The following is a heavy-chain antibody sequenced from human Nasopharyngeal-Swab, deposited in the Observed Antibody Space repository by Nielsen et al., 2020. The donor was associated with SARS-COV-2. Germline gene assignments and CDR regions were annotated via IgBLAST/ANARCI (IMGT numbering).Heavy chain of an antibody. CDR3: ARDRAWDSSGWDYYYGMDV. J-gene: IGHJ6*02. Sequence: QAPGKGLEWIGYIYYSGSTNYNPSLKSRVTISVDTSKNQFSLKLSSVTAADTAVYYCARDRAWDSSGWDYYYGMDVWGQGTTVTVSS. CDR2: IYYSGST. V-gene: IGHV4-59*01. D-gene: IGHD6-19*01.